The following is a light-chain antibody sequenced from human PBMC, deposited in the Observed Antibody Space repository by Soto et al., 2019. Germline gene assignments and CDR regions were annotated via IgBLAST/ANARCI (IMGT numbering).Light chain of an antibody. CDR2: DAS. V-gene: IGKV3-11*01. J-gene: IGKJ4*01. Sequence: EIVLTQSPATLSLSPGERATLSCRASQSVSSYLAWYQQKPGQAPRLLIYDASNRATGIPARFSGSGSGTDVTLTSSSLEPEDVAVYYCQQRSNWPALTVGGGTKVEIK. CDR1: QSVSSY. CDR3: QQRSNWPALT.